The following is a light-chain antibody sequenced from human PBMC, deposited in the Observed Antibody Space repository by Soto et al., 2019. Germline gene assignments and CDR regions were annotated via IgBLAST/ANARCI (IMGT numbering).Light chain of an antibody. Sequence: EIVLTQSPATLSLSPGETATLSCRASQSVSSFLAWYQQKPGQAPRLLIYHVSNRATGIPARFRGTGSGTEFSLTISSLEPEDFAVYYCQLRSNWPPQLTFGGGTKVEI. V-gene: IGKV3-11*01. CDR3: QLRSNWPPQLT. CDR2: HVS. J-gene: IGKJ4*01. CDR1: QSVSSF.